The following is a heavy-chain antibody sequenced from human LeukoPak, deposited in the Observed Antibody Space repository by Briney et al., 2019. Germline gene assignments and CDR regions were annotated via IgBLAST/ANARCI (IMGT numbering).Heavy chain of an antibody. J-gene: IGHJ5*02. Sequence: SSETLSLTCTVPGGSISSYYWSWIRQPAGKGLEWIGRIYTSGSTNYSPSLKSRVTMSVDTSKNQFSLKLSSVTAADTAVYYCARDPSKAGTDWFDPWGQGTLVTVSS. CDR2: IYTSGST. CDR3: ARDPSKAGTDWFDP. V-gene: IGHV4-4*07. CDR1: GGSISSYY. D-gene: IGHD6-19*01.